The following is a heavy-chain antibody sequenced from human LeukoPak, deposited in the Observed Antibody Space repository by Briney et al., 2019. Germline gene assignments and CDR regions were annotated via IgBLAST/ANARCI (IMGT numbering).Heavy chain of an antibody. J-gene: IGHJ4*02. V-gene: IGHV3-7*03. CDR3: ARDSGSNDY. D-gene: IGHD1-26*01. Sequence: GSLRLSCAASGFTFSSYWMSWVRQAPGKGLEWVAKIKQDGGEKYYVDSVKGRFTVSRDNAKNSLNLQMNSLRVEDTAVYYCARDSGSNDYWGQGTLVTVSS. CDR2: IKQDGGEK. CDR1: GFTFSSYW.